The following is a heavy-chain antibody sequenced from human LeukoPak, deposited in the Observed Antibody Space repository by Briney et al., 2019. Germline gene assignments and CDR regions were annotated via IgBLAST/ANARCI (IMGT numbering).Heavy chain of an antibody. CDR3: ARGSAYSSSWYDHAFDI. V-gene: IGHV4-59*02. CDR2: IYYSGST. Sequence: PSQTLSLTCSVSGGSVSNYYWSWIRQPPGKGLEWIGYIYYSGSTNYNPSLKSRVTISVDTSKNQFSLKLSSVTAADTAVYYCARGSAYSSSWYDHAFDIWGQGTMVTVSS. D-gene: IGHD6-13*01. CDR1: GGSVSNYY. J-gene: IGHJ3*02.